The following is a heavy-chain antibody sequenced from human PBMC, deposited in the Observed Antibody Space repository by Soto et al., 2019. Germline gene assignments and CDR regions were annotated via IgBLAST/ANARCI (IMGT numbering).Heavy chain of an antibody. Sequence: GGSLRLSCSASGFTFSTYVMHWVRQVPGKGLEWVALIWYDGTNKYYADSVRGRFTISRDNSKNTLYLQMNSLRAEDTAVYYCAREELGAYDSDAFDIWGQGTMVTVSS. J-gene: IGHJ3*02. CDR1: GFTFSTYV. CDR2: IWYDGTNK. D-gene: IGHD5-12*01. CDR3: AREELGAYDSDAFDI. V-gene: IGHV3-33*01.